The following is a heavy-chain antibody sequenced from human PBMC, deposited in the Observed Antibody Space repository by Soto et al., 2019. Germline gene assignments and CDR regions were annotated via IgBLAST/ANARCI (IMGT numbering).Heavy chain of an antibody. CDR3: AKSRYSDSSGDFYDY. CDR1: AFTFNNYA. Sequence: GGSLRLSWAASAFTFNNYAMSWVRQAPGKGLEWVSGIGGSGRTTYYADSVKGRFTISRDNSNNTLFLQMNSLRAEDTAVYYCAKSRYSDSSGDFYDYWGQGTLVTVSS. V-gene: IGHV3-23*01. D-gene: IGHD3-22*01. J-gene: IGHJ4*02. CDR2: IGGSGRTT.